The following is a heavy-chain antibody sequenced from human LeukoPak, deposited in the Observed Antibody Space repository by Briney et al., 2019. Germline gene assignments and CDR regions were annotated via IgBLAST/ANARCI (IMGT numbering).Heavy chain of an antibody. CDR2: ISGSGGRT. D-gene: IGHD3-22*01. V-gene: IGHV3-23*01. CDR3: AKRNYYDSSGYYYDY. Sequence: GGSLRLSCAASGFSFNRYAVAWVRQAPGKGLEWVSSISGSGGRTFFADSVKGRFTVSRDNSVFLQMNSLRAEDTALYYCAKRNYYDSSGYYYDYWGQGTLVTVSS. J-gene: IGHJ4*02. CDR1: GFSFNRYA.